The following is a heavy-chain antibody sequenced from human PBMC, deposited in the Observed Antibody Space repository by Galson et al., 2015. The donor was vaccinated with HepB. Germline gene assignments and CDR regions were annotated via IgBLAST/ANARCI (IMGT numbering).Heavy chain of an antibody. CDR1: GGSISSYY. D-gene: IGHD3-22*01. CDR2: IYYSGST. J-gene: IGHJ6*02. V-gene: IGHV4-59*08. CDR3: AATHYYDSSGYLPDYYYGMDV. Sequence: ETLSLTCAVSGGSISSYYWSWIRQPPGKGLEWIGYIYYSGSTDYNPSLKSRVTISVDTSKNQFSLKLSSVTAADTAVYYCAATHYYDSSGYLPDYYYGMDVWGQGTTVTVSS.